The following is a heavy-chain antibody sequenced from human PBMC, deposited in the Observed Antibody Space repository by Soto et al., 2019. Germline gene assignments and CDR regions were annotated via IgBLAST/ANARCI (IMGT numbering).Heavy chain of an antibody. CDR1: GGSISSGGYY. D-gene: IGHD1-20*01. V-gene: IGHV4-31*03. CDR2: SYHSGNT. J-gene: IGHJ5*02. CDR3: ARAITGSANWFDP. Sequence: QVQLQESGPGLVKPSQTLSLTCTVSGGSISSGGYYWSWIRQHPGKGLEWIGYSYHSGNTYYNPSLKRRVTMSVDTSKNQFSLKLSSVTAADTAVYYCARAITGSANWFDPWGQGTLVTVSS.